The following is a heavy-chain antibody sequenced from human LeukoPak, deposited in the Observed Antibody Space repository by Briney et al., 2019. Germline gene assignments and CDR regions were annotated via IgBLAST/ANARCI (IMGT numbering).Heavy chain of an antibody. CDR2: ISGGGAGT. V-gene: IGHV3-23*01. Sequence: GGSLRLSCAASGLSFSFYAMSWVRQAPGKGLEWVSSISGGGAGTYYADSVRGRFTISRDDSKNTLHLQMNSLRAEDTAVYYCASKGCTGGNCKHYFDYWGQGTLVTVAS. J-gene: IGHJ4*02. CDR3: ASKGCTGGNCKHYFDY. CDR1: GLSFSFYA. D-gene: IGHD2-8*02.